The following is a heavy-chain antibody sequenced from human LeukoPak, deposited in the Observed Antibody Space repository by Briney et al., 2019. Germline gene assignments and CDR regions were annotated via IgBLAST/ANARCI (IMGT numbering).Heavy chain of an antibody. CDR2: ISSSGSTI. CDR3: AKDGYSSSWYL. CDR1: GFTFSDYY. Sequence: GGSLRLSCAASGFTFSDYYMSWIRQAPGKGLEWVSYISSSGSTIYYADSVKGRFTISRDNSKNTLYLQMNSLRAEDTAVYYCAKDGYSSSWYLWGQGTLVTVSS. D-gene: IGHD6-13*01. V-gene: IGHV3-11*01. J-gene: IGHJ4*02.